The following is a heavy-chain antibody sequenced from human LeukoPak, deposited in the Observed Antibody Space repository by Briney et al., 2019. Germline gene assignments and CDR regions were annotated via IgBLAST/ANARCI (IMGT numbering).Heavy chain of an antibody. CDR3: ARVLSGSYYRNYFDY. V-gene: IGHV1-18*01. Sequence: ASVKVSCKASGYTFTSYGISWVRQAPGQGLEWMGLISAYNGNTNNAQKLQGRVTMNTDTSTSTAYMELRSLRSDDTAVYYCARVLSGSYYRNYFDYWGQGTLVTVSS. CDR1: GYTFTSYG. CDR2: ISAYNGNT. J-gene: IGHJ4*02. D-gene: IGHD1-26*01.